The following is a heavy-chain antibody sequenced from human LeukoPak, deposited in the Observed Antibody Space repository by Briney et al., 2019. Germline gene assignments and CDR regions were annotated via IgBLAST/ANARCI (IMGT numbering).Heavy chain of an antibody. J-gene: IGHJ4*02. D-gene: IGHD3-22*01. Sequence: PGGSLRLSCAASGFTFSSYSMNWVRQAPGKGLEWVSSISSSSSYIYYADSVKGRFTISRDNAKNSLYLQMNSLRAEDTAVYYCAKDSHLTTYYYDSSGYFDYWGQGTLVTVSS. CDR3: AKDSHLTTYYYDSSGYFDY. CDR1: GFTFSSYS. CDR2: ISSSSSYI. V-gene: IGHV3-21*01.